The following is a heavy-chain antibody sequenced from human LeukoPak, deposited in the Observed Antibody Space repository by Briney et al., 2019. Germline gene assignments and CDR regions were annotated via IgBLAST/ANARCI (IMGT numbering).Heavy chain of an antibody. D-gene: IGHD2-2*01. J-gene: IGHJ6*02. CDR2: ISSNGGST. V-gene: IGHV3-64*01. Sequence: GGSLRLSCAASGFTFSSYAMHWVRQAPGKGLEYVSAISSNGGSTYYANSVKGRFTISRDNSKNTLYLQMGSLRAEDMAVYYCARGCSSTSCYPDPDYYYGMDVWGQGTTVTVSS. CDR1: GFTFSSYA. CDR3: ARGCSSTSCYPDPDYYYGMDV.